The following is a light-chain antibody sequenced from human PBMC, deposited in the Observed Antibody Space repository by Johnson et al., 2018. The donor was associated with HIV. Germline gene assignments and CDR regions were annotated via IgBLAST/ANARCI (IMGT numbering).Light chain of an antibody. CDR1: SSNIGNNY. CDR2: ENN. V-gene: IGLV1-51*02. CDR3: GTWDSSLNAYV. Sequence: QSVLTQPPSVSAAPGQKVTISCSGSSSNIGNNYVSWYRQLPGTAPKLLIYENNKRPSGIPDRFYGSKSGTSVTLGITGLQTGDEADYYCGTWDSSLNAYVFGAATKVAVL. J-gene: IGLJ1*01.